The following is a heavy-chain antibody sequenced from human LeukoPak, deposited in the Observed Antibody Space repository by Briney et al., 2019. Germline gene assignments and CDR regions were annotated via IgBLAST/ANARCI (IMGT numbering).Heavy chain of an antibody. D-gene: IGHD3-22*01. CDR1: GGSIGSYY. CDR2: IYTSGST. J-gene: IGHJ3*02. Sequence: SETLSLTCTVSGGSIGSYYWSWIRQPAGKGLEWIGRIYTSGSTNYNPSLKSRVTMSVDTSKNQFSLKLSSVTAADTAVYYCARGENYYDSSGFYYVNALDIWGRGTMVTVS. V-gene: IGHV4-4*07. CDR3: ARGENYYDSSGFYYVNALDI.